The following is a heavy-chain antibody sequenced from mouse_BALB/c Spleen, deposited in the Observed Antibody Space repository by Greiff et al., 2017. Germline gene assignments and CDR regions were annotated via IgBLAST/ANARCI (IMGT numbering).Heavy chain of an antibody. CDR3: ARDYDGYWYFDV. J-gene: IGHJ1*01. D-gene: IGHD2-4*01. CDR2: INPSTGYT. Sequence: VKLQESGAELAKPGASVKMSCKASGYTFTSYWMHWVKQRPGQGLEWIGYINPSTGYTEYNQKFKDKATLTADKSSSTAYMQLSSLTSEDSAVYYCARDYDGYWYFDVWGAGTTVTVSS. V-gene: IGHV1-7*01. CDR1: GYTFTSYW.